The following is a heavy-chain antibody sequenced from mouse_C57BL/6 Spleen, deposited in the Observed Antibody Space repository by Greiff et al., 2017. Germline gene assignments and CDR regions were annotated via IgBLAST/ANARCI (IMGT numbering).Heavy chain of an antibody. J-gene: IGHJ3*01. CDR2: INPGSGGT. CDR1: GYAFTNYL. V-gene: IGHV1-54*01. CDR3: ARNVGDGAWFAY. Sequence: QVQLQQSGAELVRPGTSVKVSCKASGYAFTNYLIEWVKQRPGQGLDWIGVINPGSGGTNYNEKFKGKATLTADKSSSPAYMQLSSLTSEYSAVYCCARNVGDGAWFAYWGKGTLVTVAA.